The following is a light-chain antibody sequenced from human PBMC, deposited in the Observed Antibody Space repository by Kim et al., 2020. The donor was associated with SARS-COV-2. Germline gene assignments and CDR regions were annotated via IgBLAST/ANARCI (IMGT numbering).Light chain of an antibody. CDR2: AAS. V-gene: IGKV1-9*01. CDR1: EAIRNY. CDR3: QQLNSYPYT. J-gene: IGKJ2*01. Sequence: SASRRDRVTVPCRASEAIRNYLAWYQQKPGIAPKLLIYAASPLQGGVPSRFSGSGSGTEFTLTISSLQPEDFATYYCQQLNSYPYTFGQGTKLEI.